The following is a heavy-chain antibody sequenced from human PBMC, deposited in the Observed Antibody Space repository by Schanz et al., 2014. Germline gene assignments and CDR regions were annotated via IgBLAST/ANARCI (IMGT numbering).Heavy chain of an antibody. V-gene: IGHV3-74*02. CDR2: IKSDGSST. Sequence: EVQLVESGGGLVQPGGSLRLSCLASGFAFSSYGMNWLRQAPGKGLEWVSRIKSDGSSTSYADSVKGRFTISRDNAKNTLYLQMNSLRAEDTAVYYCARIGGSVFDYWAQGTLVTVSS. CDR3: ARIGGSVFDY. CDR1: GFAFSSYG. J-gene: IGHJ4*02. D-gene: IGHD3-10*01.